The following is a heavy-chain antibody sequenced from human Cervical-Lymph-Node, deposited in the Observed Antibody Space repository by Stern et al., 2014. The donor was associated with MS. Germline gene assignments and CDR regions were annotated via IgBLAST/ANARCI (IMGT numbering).Heavy chain of an antibody. V-gene: IGHV5-51*01. Sequence: EVQLVESGAEVKKPGESLKISCKGSGYSFTSYWLGWVRQMPGKGLEWMVIIYPGDSHTRYSPSFQGQVTISADKSISTACLQWSSLKASDTAMYYCARPTVTSGYFDYWGQGTLVTVSS. CDR3: ARPTVTSGYFDY. D-gene: IGHD4-17*01. CDR2: IYPGDSHT. J-gene: IGHJ4*02. CDR1: GYSFTSYW.